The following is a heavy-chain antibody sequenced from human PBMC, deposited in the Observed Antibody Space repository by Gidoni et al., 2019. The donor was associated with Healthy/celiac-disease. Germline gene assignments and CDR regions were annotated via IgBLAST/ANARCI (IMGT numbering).Heavy chain of an antibody. D-gene: IGHD3-22*01. CDR3: AKDWDSRGYDY. Sequence: QVQLVESGGGVVQPGRSLRLSCAASGFTFSSYGMHWVRQAPGKGLEGVAVISYDGSNKYYADSVKGRFTISRDNSKNTLYLQMNSLRAEDTAVYYCAKDWDSRGYDYWGQGTLVTVSS. CDR2: ISYDGSNK. V-gene: IGHV3-30*18. CDR1: GFTFSSYG. J-gene: IGHJ4*02.